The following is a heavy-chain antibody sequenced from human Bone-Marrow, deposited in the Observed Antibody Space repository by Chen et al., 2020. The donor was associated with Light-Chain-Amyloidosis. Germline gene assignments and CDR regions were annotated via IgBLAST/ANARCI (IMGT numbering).Heavy chain of an antibody. V-gene: IGHV3-23*01. CDR1: GFTFSSYA. CDR3: ASTGGAVNPYFYYYYMDV. CDR2: ISGSGGRT. Sequence: EVQLLESGGGLVQPGGSLGLSCAAYGFTFSSYAMTWVRQAPGKGLEWVSTISGSGGRTYYAGSVKGRFTISRDNSKNTLYLQMNSLRAEDTAVYYCASTGGAVNPYFYYYYMDVWGRGTTVTVSS. D-gene: IGHD3-10*01. J-gene: IGHJ6*03.